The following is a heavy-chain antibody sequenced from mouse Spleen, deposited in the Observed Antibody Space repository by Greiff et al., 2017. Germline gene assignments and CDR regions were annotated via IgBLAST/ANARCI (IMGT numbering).Heavy chain of an antibody. CDR2: IYPGDGDT. D-gene: IGHD1-1*01. CDR3: ARGSTSLGY. Sequence: QVQLQQSGPELVKPGASVKISCKASGYAFSSSWMNWVKQRPGQGLEWIGRIYPGDGDTNYNGKFKGKATLTADKSSSTAYMQLSSLTSVDSAVYFCARGSTSLGYWGQGTTLTVSS. V-gene: IGHV1-82*01. CDR1: GYAFSSSW. J-gene: IGHJ2*01.